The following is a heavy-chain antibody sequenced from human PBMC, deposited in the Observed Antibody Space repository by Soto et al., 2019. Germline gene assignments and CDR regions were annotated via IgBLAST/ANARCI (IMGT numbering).Heavy chain of an antibody. CDR2: ISGSGGST. J-gene: IGHJ6*02. CDR3: ANRLEGDSGYEYSDRNYYYYYGMDV. D-gene: IGHD5-12*01. V-gene: IGHV3-23*01. CDR1: GFTFSSYA. Sequence: GGSLRLSCAASGFTFSSYAMSWVRQAPGKGLEWVSAISGSGGSTYYADSVKGRFTISRDNSKNTLYLQMNSLRAEDTAVDYCANRLEGDSGYEYSDRNYYYYYGMDVWGQGTTVTVSS.